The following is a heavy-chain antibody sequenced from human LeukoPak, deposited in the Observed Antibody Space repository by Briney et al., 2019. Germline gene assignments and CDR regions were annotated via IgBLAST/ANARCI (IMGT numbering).Heavy chain of an antibody. D-gene: IGHD2-15*01. V-gene: IGHV1-69*06. Sequence: ASVKVSCKASGGTFSSYAISWVQQAPGQGLEWMGGIIPIFGTANYAQKFQGRVTITADKSTSTAHMELSSLRSEDTAVYYCAIETHCSGGSCYEGVLDPWGQGTLVTVSS. CDR3: AIETHCSGGSCYEGVLDP. CDR2: IIPIFGTA. J-gene: IGHJ5*02. CDR1: GGTFSSYA.